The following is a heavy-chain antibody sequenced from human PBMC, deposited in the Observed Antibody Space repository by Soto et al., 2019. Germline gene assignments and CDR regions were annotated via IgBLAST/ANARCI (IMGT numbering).Heavy chain of an antibody. V-gene: IGHV1-69*02. CDR3: ARNYVSGYRPFDS. CDR2: VNPILSMS. J-gene: IGHJ4*02. D-gene: IGHD3-10*01. CDR1: GDTFNFYS. Sequence: QVQLVQSGAEVKSAGSSVKVSCKASGDTFNFYSINWVRQAPGLGLEWVGRVNPILSMSNYAQRFQGRVTMTADKSTGTAYMELRSLRSEDTVIYYCARNYVSGYRPFDSWGQVALVTGSS.